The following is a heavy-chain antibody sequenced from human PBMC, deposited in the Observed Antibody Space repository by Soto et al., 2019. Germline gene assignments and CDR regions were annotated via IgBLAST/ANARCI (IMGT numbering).Heavy chain of an antibody. J-gene: IGHJ4*02. CDR2: IYYSGST. CDR3: ARGPVGSSSRGYFDY. D-gene: IGHD6-13*01. V-gene: IGHV4-61*08. CDR1: GGSISSGDYY. Sequence: TSETLSLTCTVSGGSISSGDYYWSWIRQPPGKGLEWIGYIYYSGSTNYNPSLKSRVTISVDTSKNQFSLKLSSVTAADTAVYYCARGPVGSSSRGYFDYWGQGTLVTVSS.